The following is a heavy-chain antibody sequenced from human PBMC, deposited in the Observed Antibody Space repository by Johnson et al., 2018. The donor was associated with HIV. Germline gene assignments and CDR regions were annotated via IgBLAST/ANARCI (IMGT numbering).Heavy chain of an antibody. V-gene: IGHV3-7*01. CDR1: GFTLSSYW. CDR3: GQSGRWYSSDWYGVLDM. D-gene: IGHD6-19*01. CDR2: IKQDGSEK. Sequence: MLLVESGGGLVQPGGSLRLSCGASGFTLSSYWMSWVRQAPGKGLEWVANIKQDGSEKYYVDSVKGRFTISRDNAKNSLYLQMNSRGAEDTAVYYCGQSGRWYSSDWYGVLDMWGQGTMVTVSS. J-gene: IGHJ3*02.